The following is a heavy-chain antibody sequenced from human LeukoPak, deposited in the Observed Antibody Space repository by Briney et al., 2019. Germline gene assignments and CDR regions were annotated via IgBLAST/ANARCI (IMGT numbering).Heavy chain of an antibody. CDR2: FDPEDGET. CDR1: GYTLTELS. V-gene: IGHV1-24*01. CDR3: ATDPLATRISSSSDY. J-gene: IGHJ4*02. Sequence: ASVKVSCKVSGYTLTELSMHWVRQAPGKGLEWMGGFDPEDGETIYAQKFQGRVTMTEDTSTDTAYMELSSLRSEDTAVYYCATDPLATRISSSSDYWGQGTLVTVSS. D-gene: IGHD6-13*01.